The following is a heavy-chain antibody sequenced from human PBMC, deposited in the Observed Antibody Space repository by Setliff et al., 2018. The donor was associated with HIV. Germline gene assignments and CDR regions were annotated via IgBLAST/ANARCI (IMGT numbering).Heavy chain of an antibody. CDR2: IYYSGST. CDR1: GGSISSSSYY. J-gene: IGHJ3*02. Sequence: SETLSLTCTVSGGSISSSSYYWGWIRQPPGKGLEWIGSIYYSGSTYYNPSLKSRVTISVDTSKNQFSLKLSSVTAADTAVYYCARLTMARGVHPGDAFDIWGQGTMVTVSS. CDR3: ARLTMARGVHPGDAFDI. D-gene: IGHD3-10*01. V-gene: IGHV4-39*01.